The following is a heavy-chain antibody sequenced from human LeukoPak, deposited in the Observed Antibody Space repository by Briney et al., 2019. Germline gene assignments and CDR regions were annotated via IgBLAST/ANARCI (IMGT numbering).Heavy chain of an antibody. CDR3: VRIVGVPTADNY. CDR2: INSDGSST. V-gene: IGHV3-74*01. J-gene: IGHJ4*02. CDR1: GFTFSTYW. D-gene: IGHD2-2*01. Sequence: GGSLRLSCVASGFTFSTYWMHWVRQAPGKGLVWVSRINSDGSSTSYADSVKGRFTISRDNAKNTLYLQMNSLGAEDTAVYYCVRIVGVPTADNYWGQGTLVTVSS.